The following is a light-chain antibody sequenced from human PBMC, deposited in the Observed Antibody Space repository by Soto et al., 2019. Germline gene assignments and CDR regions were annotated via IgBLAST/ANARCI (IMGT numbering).Light chain of an antibody. CDR3: QQYNNWSEVT. J-gene: IGKJ3*01. Sequence: IVMSKSPANLSVSPGERATLSCRASQRVSSNLAWYQQKPGQAPRLLIYGASTRATGIPARFSGSGSGTEFTLTISSLQSEEFAVYYCQQYNNWSEVTFGPGTKVDIK. CDR2: GAS. V-gene: IGKV3-15*01. CDR1: QRVSSN.